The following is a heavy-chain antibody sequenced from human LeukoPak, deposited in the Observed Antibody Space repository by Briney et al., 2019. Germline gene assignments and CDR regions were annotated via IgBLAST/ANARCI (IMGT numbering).Heavy chain of an antibody. V-gene: IGHV3-33*01. D-gene: IGHD1-26*01. Sequence: GGSLRLSCAASGFTFSSYGMHWVRQAPGKGLEWVAVIWYDGSNKYYADSVKGRFTISRDNSKNTLYLQMNSLRAEDTAVYYCARDGWELLRHYYGMDVWGQGTTVTVSS. CDR2: IWYDGSNK. CDR1: GFTFSSYG. J-gene: IGHJ6*02. CDR3: ARDGWELLRHYYGMDV.